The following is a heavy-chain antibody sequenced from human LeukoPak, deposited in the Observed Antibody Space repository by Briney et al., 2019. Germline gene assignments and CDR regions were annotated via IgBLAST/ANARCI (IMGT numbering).Heavy chain of an antibody. CDR2: ISYDGSNK. Sequence: PGGSLRLSCAASGFTFSSYGMHWVRQAPGKGLEWVAVISYDGSNKYYADSVKGRFTISRDDSKNTLYLQMNSLRAEDTAVYYCAKGVTTGLGYYFDYWDQGTLVTVSS. CDR1: GFTFSSYG. J-gene: IGHJ4*02. CDR3: AKGVTTGLGYYFDY. D-gene: IGHD4-17*01. V-gene: IGHV3-30*18.